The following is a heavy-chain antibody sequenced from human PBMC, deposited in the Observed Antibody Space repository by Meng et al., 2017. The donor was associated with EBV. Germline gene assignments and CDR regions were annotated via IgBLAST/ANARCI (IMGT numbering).Heavy chain of an antibody. CDR1: GYPFTSYG. CDR2: ISAYNGNT. V-gene: IGHV1-18*01. J-gene: IGHJ4*02. CDR3: ARGLDYFDY. Sequence: QFPRVQSGTEVKRPGGSGKVSCKASGYPFTSYGISCVRQAPGQGLEWMGWISAYNGNTNYAQKFQGRVTMTTDTSTSTAYMELRSLRSDDTAVYYCARGLDYFDYWGQGTLVTVSS.